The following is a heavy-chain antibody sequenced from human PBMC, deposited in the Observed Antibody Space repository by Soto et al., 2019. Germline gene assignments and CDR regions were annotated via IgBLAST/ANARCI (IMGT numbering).Heavy chain of an antibody. Sequence: EVQLLESGGGLVQPGGSLRLSCAASGFTFSTYAMSWVRQAPGKGLEWVSAISGGRSGTYYADSVRGRFTLSRDDSTNTLYLQLNSRRAEDTAIYYCAEGSRGYCSCAICYFLDFWGQGTLVTVSS. V-gene: IGHV3-23*01. D-gene: IGHD2-2*01. CDR2: ISGGRSGT. J-gene: IGHJ4*02. CDR1: GFTFSTYA. CDR3: AEGSRGYCSCAICYFLDF.